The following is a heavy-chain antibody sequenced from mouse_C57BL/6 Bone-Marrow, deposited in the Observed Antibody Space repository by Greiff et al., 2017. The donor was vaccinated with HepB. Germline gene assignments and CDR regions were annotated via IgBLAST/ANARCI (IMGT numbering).Heavy chain of an antibody. CDR3: ARDDGSILYAMDY. V-gene: IGHV1-81*01. D-gene: IGHD1-1*01. Sequence: VKLQQSGAELARPGASVKLSCKASGYTFTSYGISWVKQRTGQGLEWIGEIYPRSGNTYYNEKFKGKATLTADKSSSTAYMQLSSLTSEDSAVYYCARDDGSILYAMDYWGQGTSVTVSS. CDR1: GYTFTSYG. CDR2: IYPRSGNT. J-gene: IGHJ4*01.